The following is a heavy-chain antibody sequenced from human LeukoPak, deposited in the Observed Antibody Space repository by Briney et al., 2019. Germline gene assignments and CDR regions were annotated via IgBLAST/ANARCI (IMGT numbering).Heavy chain of an antibody. CDR1: GFTFSSYG. J-gene: IGHJ4*02. D-gene: IGHD5-18*01. CDR2: ISYDVGKK. Sequence: GGSLRLSCAASGFTFSSYGMHWVRQAPGKGLEWVAVISYDVGKKYYADSVKGRFTISRDNSKNTLYLQMNSLRAEDTAVYYCAKDLYSYGPGYWGQGTLVTVSS. V-gene: IGHV3-30*18. CDR3: AKDLYSYGPGY.